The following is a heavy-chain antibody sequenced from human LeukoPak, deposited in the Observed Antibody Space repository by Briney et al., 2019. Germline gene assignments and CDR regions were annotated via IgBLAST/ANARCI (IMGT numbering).Heavy chain of an antibody. CDR3: ARHGDTAMVTPRYFDY. D-gene: IGHD5-18*01. Sequence: PSETLSLTCTVSGGSISSSSYYWGWIRQPPGKGLEWIGSIYYSGSTYYNPSLKSRVTISVDTSKNQFSLKLSSVTAADTAVYYCARHGDTAMVTPRYFDYWGQGTLVTVSS. V-gene: IGHV4-39*01. J-gene: IGHJ4*02. CDR1: GGSISSSSYY. CDR2: IYYSGST.